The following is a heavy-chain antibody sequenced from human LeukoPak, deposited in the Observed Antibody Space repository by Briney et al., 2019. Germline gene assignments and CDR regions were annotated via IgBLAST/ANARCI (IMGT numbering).Heavy chain of an antibody. V-gene: IGHV4-39*01. D-gene: IGHD6-19*01. CDR3: AAHSSGWYGWFDP. CDR1: GGSISSSSCY. Sequence: SETLSLTCTVSGGSISSSSCYWGWIRQPPGKGLEWIGSIYYRGSTCYNPSLKSRVTISVDTSKNQFSLKLSSVTAADTAVYYCAAHSSGWYGWFDPWGQGTLVTVSS. J-gene: IGHJ5*02. CDR2: IYYRGST.